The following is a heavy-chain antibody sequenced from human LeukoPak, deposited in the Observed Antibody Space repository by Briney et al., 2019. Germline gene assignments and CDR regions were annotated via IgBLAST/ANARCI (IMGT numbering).Heavy chain of an antibody. CDR3: ARWDSGEWFHDAFDI. CDR2: IYHSVST. D-gene: IGHD3-3*01. Sequence: SETLSLSCGVSGYSISSRYYWGWIRQPQGKGLEWIGIIYHSVSTYYNPSLKSRVTISVDTSKNQFSLKLRSVTAADTALYYCARWDSGEWFHDAFDIGGQGTRVTVSA. V-gene: IGHV4-38-2*01. J-gene: IGHJ3*02. CDR1: GYSISSRYY.